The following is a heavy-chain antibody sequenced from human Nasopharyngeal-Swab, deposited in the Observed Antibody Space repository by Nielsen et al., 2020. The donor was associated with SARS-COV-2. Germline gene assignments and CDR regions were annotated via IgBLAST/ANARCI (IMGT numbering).Heavy chain of an antibody. Sequence: GESLKISCAASGFTFSDYYMSWIRQAPGKGLEWVSYISSSSSYTNYADSVKGRFTISRDNAKNSLYLQMNSLRADDTAVYYCPRGSIRGIIISDFDYWGQGTLVTVSS. CDR3: PRGSIRGIIISDFDY. CDR2: ISSSSSYT. D-gene: IGHD3-10*01. J-gene: IGHJ4*02. V-gene: IGHV3-11*05. CDR1: GFTFSDYY.